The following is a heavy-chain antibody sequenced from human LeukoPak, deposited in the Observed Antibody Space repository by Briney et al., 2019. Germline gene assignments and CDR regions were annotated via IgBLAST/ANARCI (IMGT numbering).Heavy chain of an antibody. Sequence: GGSLRLSCAASGFTFSGYWMHWVRQAPGKGLVWVSRINSDGSSISYADSVKGRFTISRDNAKNTLYLQMNSLRAEDTAVYYCAVVVVTAIHAYWGQGTLVTVSS. J-gene: IGHJ4*02. CDR1: GFTFSGYW. CDR3: AVVVVTAIHAY. D-gene: IGHD2-21*02. CDR2: INSDGSSI. V-gene: IGHV3-74*01.